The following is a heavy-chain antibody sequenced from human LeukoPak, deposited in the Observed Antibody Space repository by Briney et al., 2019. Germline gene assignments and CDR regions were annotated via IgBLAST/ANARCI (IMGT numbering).Heavy chain of an antibody. V-gene: IGHV1-8*01. J-gene: IGHJ6*03. Sequence: ASVRVSCKASGYTFTSYDINWVRQAPGQGLEWMGWMNPNSGNTGYAQKFQGRVTMTRNTSISTAYMELSSLRSEDTAVYYCARSGIVVVPAVPPYYYYYMDVWGQGTTVTVSS. CDR3: ARSGIVVVPAVPPYYYYYMDV. CDR2: MNPNSGNT. CDR1: GYTFTSYD. D-gene: IGHD2-2*01.